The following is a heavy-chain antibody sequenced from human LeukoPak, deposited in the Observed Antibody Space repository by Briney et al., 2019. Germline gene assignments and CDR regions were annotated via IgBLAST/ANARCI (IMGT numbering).Heavy chain of an antibody. CDR1: GGSISSGGYY. CDR3: ARIDSSGYYFDY. J-gene: IGHJ4*02. CDR2: IYYSGST. Sequence: SETLSLTCTVSGGSISSGGYYWSWIRQHPGKGLEWIGYIYYSGSTYYNPSLKSRVTISVDTSKNQFSLKLSSVTAADTAVYYCARIDSSGYYFDYWGQGTLVTVSS. D-gene: IGHD3-22*01. V-gene: IGHV4-31*03.